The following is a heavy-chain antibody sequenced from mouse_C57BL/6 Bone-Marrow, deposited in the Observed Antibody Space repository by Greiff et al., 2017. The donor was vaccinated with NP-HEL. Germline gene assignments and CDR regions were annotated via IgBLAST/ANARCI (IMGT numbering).Heavy chain of an antibody. Sequence: EVQLVESGEGLVKPGGSLKLSCAASGFTFSSYAMSWVRQTPEKRLEWVAYISSGGDYIYYADTVKGRFTISRDNARNTLYLQMSSLKSEDTAMYYCTRVGYGSSYWYFEVWGTGTTVTVSS. V-gene: IGHV5-9-1*02. D-gene: IGHD1-1*01. J-gene: IGHJ1*03. CDR2: ISSGGDYI. CDR3: TRVGYGSSYWYFEV. CDR1: GFTFSSYA.